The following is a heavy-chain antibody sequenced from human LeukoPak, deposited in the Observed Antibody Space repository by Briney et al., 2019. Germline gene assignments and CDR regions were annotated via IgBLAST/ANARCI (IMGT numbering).Heavy chain of an antibody. D-gene: IGHD2-15*01. V-gene: IGHV3-23*01. CDR3: EKKVLRVVAAHSDY. CDR2: ISGSGGST. J-gene: IGHJ4*02. CDR1: GFTFSSFA. Sequence: GGSLRLSCAASGFTFSSFAMSWVRQAPGKGLEWVSAISGSGGSTYYADSVKGRFTISRDNSKNTLYLQMNSLRAEDTAVYYCEKKVLRVVAAHSDYWGQGTLVTVSS.